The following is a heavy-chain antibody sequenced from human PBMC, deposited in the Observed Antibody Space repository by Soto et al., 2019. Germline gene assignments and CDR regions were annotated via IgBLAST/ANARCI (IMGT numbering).Heavy chain of an antibody. Sequence: PWETLSLTCAVYGGSFSGYYWSWIRQPPGKGLEWIGEINHSGSTNYNPSLKSRVTISVDTSKNQFSLKLSSVTAADTAVYYCARGALYGDFPNYGMDVWGQGTTVTVSS. V-gene: IGHV4-34*01. CDR1: GGSFSGYY. D-gene: IGHD4-17*01. CDR3: ARGALYGDFPNYGMDV. CDR2: INHSGST. J-gene: IGHJ6*02.